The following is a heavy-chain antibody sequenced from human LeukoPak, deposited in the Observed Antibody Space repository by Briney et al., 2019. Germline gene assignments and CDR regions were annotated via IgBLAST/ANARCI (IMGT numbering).Heavy chain of an antibody. CDR1: GFTFEDYG. V-gene: IGHV3-20*04. CDR3: ARGMTTETDY. J-gene: IGHJ4*02. Sequence: TGGSLRLSCAASGFTFEDYGMSWVRQAPGKGLEWVSGINWNGGSTGYADSVKGRFTISRDNAKNSLYLQMNSLRAEDTALYYRARGMTTETDYWGQGTLVTVS. CDR2: INWNGGST. D-gene: IGHD4-11*01.